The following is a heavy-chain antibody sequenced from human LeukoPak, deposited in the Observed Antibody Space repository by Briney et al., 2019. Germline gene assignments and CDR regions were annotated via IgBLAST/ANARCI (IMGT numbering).Heavy chain of an antibody. Sequence: SETLSLTCTVSGGSISSSSYYWGWIRQPPGTGLEWIGSIYYSGSTYYNPSLKSRVTISVDTSKNQFSLKLSSVTAADTAVYYCARSVLGWFDPWGQGTLVTVSS. CDR1: GGSISSSSYY. V-gene: IGHV4-39*07. CDR2: IYYSGST. CDR3: ARSVLGWFDP. J-gene: IGHJ5*02. D-gene: IGHD4/OR15-4a*01.